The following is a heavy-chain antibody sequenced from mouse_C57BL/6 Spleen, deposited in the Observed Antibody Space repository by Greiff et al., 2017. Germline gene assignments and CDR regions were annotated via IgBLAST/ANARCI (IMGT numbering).Heavy chain of an antibody. J-gene: IGHJ4*01. Sequence: VMLVESGPELVKPGASVKISCKASGYAFSSSWMNWVKQRPGKGLEWIGRIYPGDGDTNYNGKFKGKATLTADKSSSTAYMQLSSLTSEDSAVYFCARSGDYYAMDYWGQGTSVTVSS. CDR3: ARSGDYYAMDY. V-gene: IGHV1-82*01. D-gene: IGHD3-1*01. CDR2: IYPGDGDT. CDR1: GYAFSSSW.